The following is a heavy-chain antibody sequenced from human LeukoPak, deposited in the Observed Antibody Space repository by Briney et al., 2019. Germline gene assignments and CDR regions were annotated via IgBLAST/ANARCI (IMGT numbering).Heavy chain of an antibody. D-gene: IGHD2-15*01. J-gene: IGHJ4*02. CDR2: INHSGST. CDR3: ARVICSGGSCRFDY. CDR1: GGSFSGYY. Sequence: SETLSLTCAVYGGSFSGYYWSWIRQPPGKGLEWIGEINHSGSTNYNPSLKSRVTMSVDTSKNKFSLKLSSVTAADTAVYYCARVICSGGSCRFDYWGQGTLVTVSS. V-gene: IGHV4-34*01.